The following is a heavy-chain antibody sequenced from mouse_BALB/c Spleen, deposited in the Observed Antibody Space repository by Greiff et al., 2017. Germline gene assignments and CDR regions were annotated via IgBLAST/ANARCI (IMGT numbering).Heavy chain of an antibody. V-gene: IGHV1S137*01. D-gene: IGHD1-1*01. Sequence: QVQLKESGAELVRPGVSVKISCKGSGYTFTDYAMHWVKQSHAKSLEWIGVISTYYGDASYNQKFKGKATMTVDKSSSTAYMELARLTSEDSAIYYCARGDTTDHYFDYWGQGTTLTVSS. CDR2: ISTYYGDA. CDR1: GYTFTDYA. CDR3: ARGDTTDHYFDY. J-gene: IGHJ2*01.